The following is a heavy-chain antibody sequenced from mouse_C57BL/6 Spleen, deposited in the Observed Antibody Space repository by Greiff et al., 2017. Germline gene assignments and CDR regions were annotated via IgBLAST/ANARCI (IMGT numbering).Heavy chain of an antibody. V-gene: IGHV1-82*01. CDR1: GYAFSSSW. CDR2: IYPGDGDT. Sequence: QVQLKQSGPELVKPGASVKISCKASGYAFSSSWMNWVKQRPGQGLEWIGRIYPGDGDTNYNGKFKGKATLTADKSASTAYMQLSSLTSEDSAVYCGASHYTHWYFDVWGTGTTVTVSS. J-gene: IGHJ1*03. CDR3: ASHYTHWYFDV. D-gene: IGHD1-1*01.